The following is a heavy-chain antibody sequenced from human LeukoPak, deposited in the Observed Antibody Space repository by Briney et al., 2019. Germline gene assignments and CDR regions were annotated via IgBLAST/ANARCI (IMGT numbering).Heavy chain of an antibody. CDR3: ARGLYGSGSYFDY. J-gene: IGHJ4*02. Sequence: SETLSLTCAVYGGSFSGYYWSWIRQPPGKGLEWIGEINHSGSTNYNPSLRSRVTISVDTSKNQFSLKLSSVTAADTAVYYCARGLYGSGSYFDYWGQGTLVTVSS. CDR2: INHSGST. D-gene: IGHD3-10*01. CDR1: GGSFSGYY. V-gene: IGHV4-34*01.